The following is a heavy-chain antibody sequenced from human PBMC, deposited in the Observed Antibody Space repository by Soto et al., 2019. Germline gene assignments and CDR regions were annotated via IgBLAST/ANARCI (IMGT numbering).Heavy chain of an antibody. CDR3: TKSDGCGGGACYTGTYYYFDV. J-gene: IGHJ2*01. D-gene: IGHD3-16*02. Sequence: GSLRLSCAASGFPSSTYALNWVRQGPGKGPEWVSTISESGHHTHYADSVKGRFTISRDKSKNTLSLQMNSLRVDDTAIYYCTKSDGCGGGACYTGTYYYFDVWGRGTLVTVSS. CDR2: ISESGHHT. V-gene: IGHV3-23*01. CDR1: GFPSSTYA.